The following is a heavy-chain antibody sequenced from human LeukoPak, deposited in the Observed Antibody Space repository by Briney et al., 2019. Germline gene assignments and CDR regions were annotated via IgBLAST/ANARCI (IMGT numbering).Heavy chain of an antibody. CDR1: GFTFSSYG. CDR2: VWYDGRNR. V-gene: IGHV3-33*08. Sequence: PGRSPRLSCAASGFTFSSYGIHWVRQAPGKGLEWVAVVWYDGRNRDYADSVKGRFTISKDNSNNMVFLQMDRLRAEDTAVYYCARLWGGNGYSGGSLNLWGQGTLVTVSS. J-gene: IGHJ5*02. CDR3: ARLWGGNGYSGGSLNL. D-gene: IGHD3-16*01.